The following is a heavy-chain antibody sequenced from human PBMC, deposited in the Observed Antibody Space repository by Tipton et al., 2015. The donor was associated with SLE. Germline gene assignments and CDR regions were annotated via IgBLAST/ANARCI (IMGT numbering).Heavy chain of an antibody. CDR2: IYHSGST. J-gene: IGHJ4*02. CDR1: GYSISSGYY. V-gene: IGHV4-38-2*02. CDR3: ASGVEGGGFDY. D-gene: IGHD1-1*01. Sequence: LRLSCTVSGYSISSGYYWGWIRQPPGKGLEWIGSIYHSGSTYYNPSPKSRVTISVDTSKNQFSPKLSSVTAADTAVYYCASGVEGGGFDYWGQGTLVTVSS.